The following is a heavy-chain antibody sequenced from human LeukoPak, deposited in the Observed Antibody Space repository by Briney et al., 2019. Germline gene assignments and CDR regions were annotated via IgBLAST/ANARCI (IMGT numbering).Heavy chain of an antibody. V-gene: IGHV3-30*02. CDR1: GFTFSNYG. D-gene: IGHD1-26*01. CDR3: ARGFQLRVPPDY. J-gene: IGHJ4*02. Sequence: PGGSLRLSCGASGFTFSNYGMHWVRQAPGKGLEWLAFIRYDGYNKYYTDSVKGRFTTSRDNSKNTLYLQMNSLRAEDTAVYYCARGFQLRVPPDYWGQGTLVTVSS. CDR2: IRYDGYNK.